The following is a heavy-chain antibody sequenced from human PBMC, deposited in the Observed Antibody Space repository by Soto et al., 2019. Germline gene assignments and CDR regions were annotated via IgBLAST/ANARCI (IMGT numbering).Heavy chain of an antibody. Sequence: SETLSLTCTVSGGSISSYYWSWIRQPPVKGLEWIGYIYYSGSTNYNPSLKSRVTISVDTSKNQFSLKLSSVTAADTAVYYCARIGYCSGGSCLGWYYYYYGMDVWGQGTTVTVSS. CDR2: IYYSGST. CDR1: GGSISSYY. V-gene: IGHV4-59*01. J-gene: IGHJ6*02. CDR3: ARIGYCSGGSCLGWYYYYYGMDV. D-gene: IGHD2-15*01.